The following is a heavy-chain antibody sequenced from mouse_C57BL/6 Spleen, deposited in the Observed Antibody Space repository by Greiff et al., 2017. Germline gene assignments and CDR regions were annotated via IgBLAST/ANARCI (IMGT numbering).Heavy chain of an antibody. Sequence: VKLQQPGAELVMPGASVKLSCKASGYTFTSYWMHWVKQRPGQGLEWIGEIDPSDSYTNYNQKFKGKSTLTVDKSSSTAYMQLSSLTSEDSAVYYCARSYYGSSYKYFDVWGTGTTVTVSS. D-gene: IGHD1-1*01. CDR2: IDPSDSYT. V-gene: IGHV1-69*01. J-gene: IGHJ1*03. CDR3: ARSYYGSSYKYFDV. CDR1: GYTFTSYW.